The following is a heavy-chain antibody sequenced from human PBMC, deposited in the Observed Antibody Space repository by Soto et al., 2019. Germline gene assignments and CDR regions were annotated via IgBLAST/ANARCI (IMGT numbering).Heavy chain of an antibody. Sequence: QVQLVQSGAEVKKPGSSVKVSCKASGGTFSSYTISWVRQAPGQGREWMGRFIPILGIANYAQKFQGRVPITAEKPTSTAYMELSSLRSEDTAVYYCASNGGNSDYWGQGTLVTVSS. CDR3: ASNGGNSDY. V-gene: IGHV1-69*02. CDR2: FIPILGIA. J-gene: IGHJ4*02. CDR1: GGTFSSYT. D-gene: IGHD2-15*01.